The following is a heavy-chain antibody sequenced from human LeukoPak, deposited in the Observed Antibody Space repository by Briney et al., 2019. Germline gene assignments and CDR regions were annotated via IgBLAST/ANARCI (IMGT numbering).Heavy chain of an antibody. CDR3: AREAYCSSTSCPTHAFDI. J-gene: IGHJ3*02. Sequence: ASVKVSCKASGYTFTSYDINWVRQATGQGLEWMGWLNPNSGNTGYAQKSQGRVTMTRNTSISTAYMELSSLRSEDTAVYYWAREAYCSSTSCPTHAFDIWGQGTMVTVSS. CDR2: LNPNSGNT. V-gene: IGHV1-8*01. D-gene: IGHD2-2*01. CDR1: GYTFTSYD.